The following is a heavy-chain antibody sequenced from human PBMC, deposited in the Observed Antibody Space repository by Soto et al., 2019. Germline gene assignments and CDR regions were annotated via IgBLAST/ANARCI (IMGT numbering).Heavy chain of an antibody. V-gene: IGHV1-18*01. D-gene: IGHD5-12*01. J-gene: IGHJ4*02. CDR2: ISAYNGNT. CDR1: GYTFTSYG. Sequence: AASVKVSCKASGYTFTSYGISWVRQAPGQGLEWMGWISAYNGNTNYAQKLQGRVTMTTDTSTSTAYTELRSLRSDDTAVYYCARDDVDIVATRVDYWGQGTLVTVSS. CDR3: ARDDVDIVATRVDY.